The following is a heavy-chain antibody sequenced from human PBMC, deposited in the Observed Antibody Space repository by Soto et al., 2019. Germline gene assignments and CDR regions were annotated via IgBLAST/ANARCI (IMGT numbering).Heavy chain of an antibody. J-gene: IGHJ4*02. V-gene: IGHV1-2*02. CDR2: INPNSGGT. CDR1: GYTFNGYY. CDR3: ARAQGGSGWYYFYY. D-gene: IGHD6-19*01. Sequence: ASVPVSCQASGYTFNGYYMHWVRQAPGQGLEWMGWINPNSGGTNYAQKFQGRVTMTRDTSISTAYMELSRLRSDDTAVYYCARAQGGSGWYYFYYWGQGTLVTVSS.